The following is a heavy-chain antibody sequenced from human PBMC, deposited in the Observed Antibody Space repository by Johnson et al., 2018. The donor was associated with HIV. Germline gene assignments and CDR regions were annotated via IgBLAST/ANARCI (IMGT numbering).Heavy chain of an antibody. D-gene: IGHD1-7*01. CDR1: GFTFTSYT. Sequence: QLVESGGGVIRPGGSLRLSCATSGFTFTSYTIHWVRQAPGKGLEWVALISSDGTNKYYADSVKGRFTISRDNSKNTVYLQMNSLRAEDTAVYYCARDTVRGELELPDGFDIWGQGTMVTVSS. J-gene: IGHJ3*02. V-gene: IGHV3-30*14. CDR2: ISSDGTNK. CDR3: ARDTVRGELELPDGFDI.